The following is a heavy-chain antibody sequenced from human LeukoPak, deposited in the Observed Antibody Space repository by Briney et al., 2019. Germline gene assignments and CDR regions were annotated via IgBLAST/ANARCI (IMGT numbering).Heavy chain of an antibody. D-gene: IGHD7-27*01. V-gene: IGHV4-38-2*02. CDR2: IYHSGST. CDR3: ATNTGTVFDY. J-gene: IGHJ4*02. Sequence: SETLSLTCTVSGYSISSGYYWGWIRQPPGKGLEWIGSIYHSGSTEYNPSLRSRVTISLEMSKHQFSLNVTSVTAADTAVYYCATNTGTVFDYWGQGTLVTVSS. CDR1: GYSISSGYY.